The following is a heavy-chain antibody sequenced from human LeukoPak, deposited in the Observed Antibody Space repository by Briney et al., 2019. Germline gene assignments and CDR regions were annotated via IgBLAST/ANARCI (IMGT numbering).Heavy chain of an antibody. J-gene: IGHJ4*02. Sequence: ASVKVSCKASGYTFTSYGISWVRQAPGQGPEWMGWISAYNGNTNYAQKLQGRVTMTTDTSTGTAYMELRSLRSDDTAVYYCARDPYSSSWYYGLGDWGQGTLVTVSS. CDR3: ARDPYSSSWYYGLGD. CDR2: ISAYNGNT. CDR1: GYTFTSYG. V-gene: IGHV1-18*01. D-gene: IGHD6-13*01.